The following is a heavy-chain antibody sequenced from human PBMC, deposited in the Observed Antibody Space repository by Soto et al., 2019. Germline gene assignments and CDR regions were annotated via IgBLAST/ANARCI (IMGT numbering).Heavy chain of an antibody. Sequence: EVQLVETGGGLIQPGGSLRLSCAASGFTVSSNYMSWVRQAPGKGLEWVSVIYSGGSTYYADSVKGRFTISRDNSKNTLYRQMNSLRAEDTAVYYCARDRWGFYGPDAFDIWGQGTMVTVSS. D-gene: IGHD3-16*01. CDR1: GFTVSSNY. CDR2: IYSGGST. V-gene: IGHV3-53*02. J-gene: IGHJ3*02. CDR3: ARDRWGFYGPDAFDI.